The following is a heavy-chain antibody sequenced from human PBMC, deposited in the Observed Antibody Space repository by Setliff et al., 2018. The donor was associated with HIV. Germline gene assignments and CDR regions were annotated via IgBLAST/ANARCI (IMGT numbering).Heavy chain of an antibody. Sequence: SETLSLTCIVSGVSTISSSSSYYWGWIRQPPGKGLEWIGYISHSGITYYNPSLKSRVTISVDTSKNQFSLKLSSVTAADTAGYYCARERSALLWKNWFDPWGQGTLVTVSS. V-gene: IGHV4-39*07. D-gene: IGHD3-10*01. CDR1: GVSTISSSSSYY. J-gene: IGHJ5*02. CDR3: ARERSALLWKNWFDP. CDR2: ISHSGIT.